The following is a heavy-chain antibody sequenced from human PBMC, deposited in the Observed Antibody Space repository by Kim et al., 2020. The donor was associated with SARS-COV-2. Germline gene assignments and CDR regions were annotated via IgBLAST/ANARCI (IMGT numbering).Heavy chain of an antibody. CDR3: AKQGYLFELNTYHGMDL. V-gene: IGHV3-30*18. J-gene: IGHJ6*02. CDR2: ISYEGSKK. CDR1: GFRFNNYG. Sequence: GGSLRLSCAASGFRFNNYGMHWVRQAPGKGLEWVAFISYEGSKKQYLDSLKGRFTISRDYSKNTLYLQMNSLTAEETAVYYGAKQGYLFELNTYHGMDLCGQGPTVTVSS. D-gene: IGHD1-26*01.